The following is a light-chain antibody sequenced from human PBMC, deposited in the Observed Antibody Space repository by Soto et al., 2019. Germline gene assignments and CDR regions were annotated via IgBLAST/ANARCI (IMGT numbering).Light chain of an antibody. Sequence: GAPGQRVTISGTGSSSNIGAGYDVHWYQQLPGTAPKLLIYGNSNRPSGVPDRFSGSKSGTSASLAITGLQAEDEADYYCSSYTSSSTPYVFGTGTKVTVL. CDR2: GNS. V-gene: IGLV1-40*01. J-gene: IGLJ1*01. CDR3: SSYTSSSTPYV. CDR1: SSNIGAGYD.